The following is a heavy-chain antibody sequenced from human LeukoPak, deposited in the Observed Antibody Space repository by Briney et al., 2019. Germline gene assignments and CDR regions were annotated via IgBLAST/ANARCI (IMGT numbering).Heavy chain of an antibody. CDR3: ARLSSGWYRTTYYFDY. CDR2: IYPGDSDT. Sequence: GESLKISCKGSGYSFTSYWIGWVRQMPGKGLEWMGIIYPGDSDTRYSPSFQGQVTISADKSISTAYLQWSSLKASDTAMYYCARLSSGWYRTTYYFDYWGQGTLVTVSS. CDR1: GYSFTSYW. D-gene: IGHD6-19*01. J-gene: IGHJ4*02. V-gene: IGHV5-51*01.